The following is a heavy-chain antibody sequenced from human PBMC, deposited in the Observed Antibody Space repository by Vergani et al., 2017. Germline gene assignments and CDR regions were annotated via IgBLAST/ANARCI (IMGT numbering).Heavy chain of an antibody. Sequence: QVQLVQSGAEVKKPGASVKVSCKASGYTFSSYDINWVRQATGQGLEWMGWMNPNSGNTGYAQKFQGRVTITRNTSTSTVYMELSSLRSEDTAVYYCARDSRYCSSTSCYVGRDWFDPWGQGTLVTVSS. V-gene: IGHV1-8*03. CDR3: ARDSRYCSSTSCYVGRDWFDP. J-gene: IGHJ5*02. CDR2: MNPNSGNT. D-gene: IGHD2-2*01. CDR1: GYTFSSYD.